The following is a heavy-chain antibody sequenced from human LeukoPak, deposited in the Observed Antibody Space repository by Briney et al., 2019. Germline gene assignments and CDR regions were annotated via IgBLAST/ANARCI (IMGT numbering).Heavy chain of an antibody. Sequence: SETLSLTCTVSGGSISSSSYYWGWIRQPPGKGLEWIGYIYYSGSTNYNPSLKSRVTISVDTSKNQFSLKLSSVTAADTAVYYCAGTTYYYGGPYWYFDLWGRGTLVTVSS. CDR3: AGTTYYYGGPYWYFDL. CDR1: GGSISSSSYY. D-gene: IGHD3-22*01. V-gene: IGHV4-61*05. CDR2: IYYSGST. J-gene: IGHJ2*01.